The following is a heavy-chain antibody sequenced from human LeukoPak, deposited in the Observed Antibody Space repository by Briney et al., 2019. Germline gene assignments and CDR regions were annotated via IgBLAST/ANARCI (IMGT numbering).Heavy chain of an antibody. J-gene: IGHJ4*02. CDR2: ISYDGSNK. CDR1: GFTFSSYG. V-gene: IGHV3-30*18. CDR3: AKDNQWEGEYYFDY. Sequence: PGGSLRLSCAASGFTFSSYGMHWVRQAPGKGLEWVAVISYDGSNKYYADSVKGRFTISRDNSKNTLYLQMNSLRAEDTAVYYCAKDNQWEGEYYFDYWGQGTLVTVSS. D-gene: IGHD1-26*01.